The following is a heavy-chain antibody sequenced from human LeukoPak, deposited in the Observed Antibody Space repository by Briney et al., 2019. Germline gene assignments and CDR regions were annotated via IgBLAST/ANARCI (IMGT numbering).Heavy chain of an antibody. D-gene: IGHD5-18*01. CDR1: GYTFTGYY. Sequence: GASVKVSCKASGYTFTGYYMHWVRQAPGQGLEWMGRINPNSGGTNYAQKFQGRVTMTRDTSISTAYMELSRLRSDDTAVYYCAIEQGYSYGPLAPDYWGQGTLVTVSS. J-gene: IGHJ4*02. CDR2: INPNSGGT. CDR3: AIEQGYSYGPLAPDY. V-gene: IGHV1-2*06.